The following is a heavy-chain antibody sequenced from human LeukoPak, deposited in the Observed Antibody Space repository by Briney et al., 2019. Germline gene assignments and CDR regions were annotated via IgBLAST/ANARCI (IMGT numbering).Heavy chain of an antibody. CDR1: GGTFSSYA. CDR2: IIPIFGTA. CDR3: GYSYGYRRYYYYYMDV. D-gene: IGHD5-18*01. Sequence: GSSVKVSCKAPGGTFSSYAISWVRQAPGQGLEWMGGIIPIFGTANYAQKFQGRVTITTDESTSTAYMELSSLRSEDTAVYYCGYSYGYRRYYYYYMDVWGKGTTVTVSS. J-gene: IGHJ6*03. V-gene: IGHV1-69*05.